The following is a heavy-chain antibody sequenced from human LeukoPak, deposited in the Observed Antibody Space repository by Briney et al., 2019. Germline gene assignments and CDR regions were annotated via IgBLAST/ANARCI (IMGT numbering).Heavy chain of an antibody. CDR1: GYTFTGYY. CDR2: MNPNSGNT. Sequence: ASVKVSCKASGYTFTGYYMHWVRQAPGQGLEWMGWMNPNSGNTGYAQKFQGRVTMTRNTSISTAYMELSSLRSEDTAVYYCARGRFGWGFDYWGQGTLVTVSS. CDR3: ARGRFGWGFDY. J-gene: IGHJ4*02. D-gene: IGHD3-3*01. V-gene: IGHV1-8*02.